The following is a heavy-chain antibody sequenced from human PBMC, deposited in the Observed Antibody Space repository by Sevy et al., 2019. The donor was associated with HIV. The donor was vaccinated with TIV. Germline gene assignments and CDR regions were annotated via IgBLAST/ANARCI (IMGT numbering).Heavy chain of an antibody. CDR2: ISSSGSTI. CDR3: ARTMVRGVIVWFDP. CDR1: GFTFSDYY. D-gene: IGHD3-10*01. Sequence: GGSLRLSCAASGFTFSDYYMSWIRQAPGKGLEWVSYISSSGSTIYYADSVKGRFTISRDNAKNSLYLQMNSLRVEDTAVYYCARTMVRGVIVWFDPWGQGTLVTVSS. V-gene: IGHV3-11*01. J-gene: IGHJ5*02.